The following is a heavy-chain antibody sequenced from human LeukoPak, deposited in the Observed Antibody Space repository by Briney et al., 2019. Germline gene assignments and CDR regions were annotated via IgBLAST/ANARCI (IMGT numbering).Heavy chain of an antibody. J-gene: IGHJ3*02. Sequence: GASVKVSCKASGYTFTGYYMHWVRQAPGQGLEWMGWINPNSGGTNYAQKFQGRVTMTRDTSISTAYMELSRLRSDDTAVYYCARPLRAARLGAFDIWGQGTMVTVSS. CDR2: INPNSGGT. CDR3: ARPLRAARLGAFDI. V-gene: IGHV1-2*02. D-gene: IGHD6-6*01. CDR1: GYTFTGYY.